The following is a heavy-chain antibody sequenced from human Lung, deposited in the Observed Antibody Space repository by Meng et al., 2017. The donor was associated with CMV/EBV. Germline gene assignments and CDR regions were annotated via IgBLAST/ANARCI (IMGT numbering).Heavy chain of an antibody. D-gene: IGHD6-6*01. J-gene: IGHJ5*02. V-gene: IGHV4-31*03. CDR3: ARGGRGIAARGWFVP. CDR2: IYYSGST. Sequence: SXTXSLXCTVSGGSISSGGYYWSWIRQHPGKGLEWIGYIYYSGSTYYNPSLKSRVTISVDTSKNQFSLKLSSVTAADTAVYYCARGGRGIAARGWFVPWGQGTLVTVSS. CDR1: GGSISSGGYY.